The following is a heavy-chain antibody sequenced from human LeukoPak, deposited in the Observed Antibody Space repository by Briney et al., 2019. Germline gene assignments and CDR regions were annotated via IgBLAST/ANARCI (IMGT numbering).Heavy chain of an antibody. CDR3: ARVTMVRGVPPSWFDP. CDR1: GGSISSSSYY. V-gene: IGHV4-39*07. D-gene: IGHD3-10*01. J-gene: IGHJ5*02. Sequence: SETLSLTCTVSGGSISSSSYYWGWIRQPPGKGLEWIGSIYHSGSTYYNPSLKSRVTISVDTSKNQFSLKLSSVTAADTAVYYCARVTMVRGVPPSWFDPWGQGTLVTVSS. CDR2: IYHSGST.